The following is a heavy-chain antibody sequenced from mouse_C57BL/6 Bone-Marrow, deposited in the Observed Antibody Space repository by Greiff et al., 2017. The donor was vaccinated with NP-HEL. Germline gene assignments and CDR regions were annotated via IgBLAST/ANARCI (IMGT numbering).Heavy chain of an antibody. Sequence: QVQLKQPGAELVKPGASVKVSCKASGYTFTSYWMHWVKQRPGQGLEWIGRIYPSDSDTNYNQKFKGKATLTVDKSSSTAYMQLSSLTSEDSAVYYCAILRGLYYGSPFDYWGQGTTLTVSS. CDR3: AILRGLYYGSPFDY. V-gene: IGHV1-74*01. CDR2: IYPSDSDT. J-gene: IGHJ2*01. D-gene: IGHD1-1*01. CDR1: GYTFTSYW.